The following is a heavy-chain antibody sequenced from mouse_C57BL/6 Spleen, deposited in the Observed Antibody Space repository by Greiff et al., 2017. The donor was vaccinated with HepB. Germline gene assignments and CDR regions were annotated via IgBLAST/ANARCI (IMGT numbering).Heavy chain of an antibody. V-gene: IGHV1-69*01. CDR3: ARMAAQATGDY. Sequence: VQLQQSGAELVMPGASVKLSCKASGYTFTSYWMHWVKQRPGQGLEWIGEIDPSDSYTNYNQKFKGKSTLTVDKSSSTAYMQLSSLTSEDSAVYYCARMAAQATGDYWGQGTSVTVSS. CDR1: GYTFTSYW. J-gene: IGHJ4*01. D-gene: IGHD3-2*02. CDR2: IDPSDSYT.